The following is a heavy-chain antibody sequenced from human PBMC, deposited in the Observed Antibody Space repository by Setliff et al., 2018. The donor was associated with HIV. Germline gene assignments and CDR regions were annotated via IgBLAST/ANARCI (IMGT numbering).Heavy chain of an antibody. CDR2: IHTSGST. CDR3: ATLKMATIYRDFDY. V-gene: IGHV4-61*09. CDR1: SDSISSGSYY. Sequence: SETLSLTCSVSSDSISSGSYYWSWIRLPAGKGLEWIGQIHTSGSTTYNPSLNSRVTISVDTSKNQFSLKLSSVTAADTAVYYRATLKMATIYRDFDYWGQGTLVTVSS. D-gene: IGHD5-12*01. J-gene: IGHJ4*02.